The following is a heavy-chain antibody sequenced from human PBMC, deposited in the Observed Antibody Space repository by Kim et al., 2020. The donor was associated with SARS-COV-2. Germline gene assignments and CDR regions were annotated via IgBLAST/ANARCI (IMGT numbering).Heavy chain of an antibody. CDR1: GFTFSSYA. D-gene: IGHD5-12*01. J-gene: IGHJ4*02. CDR2: ISSNGGST. CDR3: VKDDRGVDGRSPQFDY. V-gene: IGHV3-64D*09. Sequence: GGSLRLSCSASGFTFSSYAMHWVRQAPGKGLEYVSAISSNGGSTYYADSVKGRFTISRDNSKNTLYLQMSSLRAEDTAVYYCVKDDRGVDGRSPQFDYWGQGTLVTVSS.